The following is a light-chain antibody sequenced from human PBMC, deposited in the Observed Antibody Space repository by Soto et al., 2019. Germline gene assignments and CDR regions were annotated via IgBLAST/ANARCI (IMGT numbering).Light chain of an antibody. CDR2: GAS. CDR3: QDFDSPQWT. V-gene: IGKV3-11*01. CDR1: QSVSSY. J-gene: IGKJ1*01. Sequence: EIVLTQSPATLSLSPGERATLSCRASQSVSSYLAWYQQKPGQAPRLLIYGASNRATGIPARFSGSGSGTDFTLTISGLEPEDFAVYYCQDFDSPQWTVGQGTKVHIK.